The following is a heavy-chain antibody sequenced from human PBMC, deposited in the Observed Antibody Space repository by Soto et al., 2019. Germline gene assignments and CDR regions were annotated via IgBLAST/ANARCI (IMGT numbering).Heavy chain of an antibody. D-gene: IGHD6-13*01. CDR3: ARAPYSSSWSQGVSYFNY. J-gene: IGHJ4*02. CDR2: INSDGSIT. CDR1: GFTFGSYW. Sequence: PGGSLRLSCAASGFTFGSYWMHWVRQAPGKGLVRVSRINSDGSITNYADSVKGRFAISRDNAKNTLYLQMNSLRAEDTAVYYCARAPYSSSWSQGVSYFNYWGQGTLVTVSS. V-gene: IGHV3-74*01.